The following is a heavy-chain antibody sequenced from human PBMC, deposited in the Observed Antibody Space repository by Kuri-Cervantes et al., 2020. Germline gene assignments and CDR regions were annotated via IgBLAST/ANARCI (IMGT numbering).Heavy chain of an antibody. D-gene: IGHD6-19*01. Sequence: GGSLRLSCAAYGFTFSSFAMTWVRQAPGKGLEWVSAISGSGGSTYYADSVKGRFTISRDNSKNALYLQMNSLRAEDTAVYYSANGPGGSSSGWYVGIDWGQGTLVTVSS. CDR3: ANGPGGSSSGWYVGID. V-gene: IGHV3-23*01. CDR2: ISGSGGST. CDR1: GFTFSSFA. J-gene: IGHJ4*02.